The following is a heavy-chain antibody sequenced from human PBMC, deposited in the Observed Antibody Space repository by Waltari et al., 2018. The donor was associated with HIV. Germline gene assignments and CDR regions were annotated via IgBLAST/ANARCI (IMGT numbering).Heavy chain of an antibody. V-gene: IGHV3-7*01. J-gene: IGHJ4*02. CDR1: EFTFNNYW. CDR3: AREALYDSSGYYFDY. Sequence: EVQLVESGGGLVQPGGSLRLSCAASEFTFNNYWMTWVRQAPGKGLEWVANKKQEESEKYYVDSVKGRFTISRDNAKNSLFLQMNSLRAEDTAVYYCAREALYDSSGYYFDYWGQGTLVTVSS. CDR2: KKQEESEK. D-gene: IGHD3-22*01.